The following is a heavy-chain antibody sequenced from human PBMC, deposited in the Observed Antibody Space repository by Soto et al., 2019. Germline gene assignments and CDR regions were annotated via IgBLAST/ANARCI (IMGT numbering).Heavy chain of an antibody. CDR2: INAGNGNT. CDR1: GYTFTSYA. V-gene: IGHV1-3*01. CDR3: ARDSNAYCGGDCYFAFDI. J-gene: IGHJ3*02. D-gene: IGHD2-21*01. Sequence: GASVKVSCKASGYTFTSYAMHWVRQAPGQRLEWMGWINAGNGNTKYSQKFQGRVTITRDTSASTAYMELSSLRSEDTAVYYCARDSNAYCGGDCYFAFDIWGQGTTVTVSS.